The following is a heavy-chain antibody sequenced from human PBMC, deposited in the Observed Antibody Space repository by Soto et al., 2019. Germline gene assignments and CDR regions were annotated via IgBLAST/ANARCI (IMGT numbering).Heavy chain of an antibody. CDR2: IWYDGSNK. V-gene: IGHV3-33*06. CDR1: GFTFSSYG. Sequence: GGSLRLSCAASGFTFSSYGMHWVRQAPGKGLEWVAVIWYDGSNKYYADSVKGRFTISRDNSKNTLYLQMNSLRAEDTAVYYCAKARPSGSYWGDYYYYYGMDVWGQGTTVTVSS. D-gene: IGHD1-26*01. J-gene: IGHJ6*02. CDR3: AKARPSGSYWGDYYYYYGMDV.